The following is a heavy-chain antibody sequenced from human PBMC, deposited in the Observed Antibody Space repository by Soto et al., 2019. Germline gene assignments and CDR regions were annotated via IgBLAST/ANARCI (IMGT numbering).Heavy chain of an antibody. D-gene: IGHD6-13*01. CDR1: GGSISSSSYY. CDR2: IYYSGST. Sequence: QLQLQESGPGLVKPSETLSLTCTVSGGSISSSSYYWGWIRQPPGKGLEWIGSIYYSGSTYYNPSLKSRVTISVDTSKNQFSLKLSSVTAADTAVYYCARHSSSWYVTHRRWFDPWGQGTLVTVSS. J-gene: IGHJ5*02. CDR3: ARHSSSWYVTHRRWFDP. V-gene: IGHV4-39*01.